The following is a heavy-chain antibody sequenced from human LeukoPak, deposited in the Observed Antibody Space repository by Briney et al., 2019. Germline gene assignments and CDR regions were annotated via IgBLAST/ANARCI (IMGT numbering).Heavy chain of an antibody. J-gene: IGHJ4*02. CDR1: GFTFSSYA. V-gene: IGHV3-23*01. D-gene: IGHD2/OR15-2a*01. CDR2: ISGSGGST. CDR3: ARRGRYSTGTLSIDY. Sequence: GGSLRLSCAASGFTFSSYAMSWVRQAPGKGLEWVSAISGSGGSTYYADSVKGRFTISRDNSKNTLYLQMNSLRAEDTAVYYCARRGRYSTGTLSIDYWGQGTLVTVSS.